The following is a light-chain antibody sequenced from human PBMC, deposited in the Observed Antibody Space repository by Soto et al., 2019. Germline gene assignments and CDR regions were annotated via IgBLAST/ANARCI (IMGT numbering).Light chain of an antibody. CDR1: QSLVHSDGNTY. V-gene: IGKV2-24*01. CDR2: KTS. CDR3: MQSTQIPLT. Sequence: DIVMTQTPLSSPVTLGQPASISCRSSQSLVHSDGNTYLNWLQQRPGQPPRLLIYKTSNRFSGVSDRFSGSGAGTDFTLQISRVEAEAVGVYYCMQSTQIPLTFGGGTRGEIK. J-gene: IGKJ4*01.